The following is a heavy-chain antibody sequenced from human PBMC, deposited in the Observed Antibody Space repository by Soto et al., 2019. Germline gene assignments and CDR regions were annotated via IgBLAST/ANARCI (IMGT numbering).Heavy chain of an antibody. CDR3: ARGLVLVPAAMSLYYYMDV. CDR1: GGSFSGYY. CDR2: INHSGST. D-gene: IGHD2-2*01. V-gene: IGHV4-34*01. Sequence: SETLSLTCAVYGGSFSGYYWSWIRQPPGKGLEWIGEINHSGSTNYNPSLKSRVTISVDTSKNQFSLKLSSVTAADTAVYYCARGLVLVPAAMSLYYYMDVWGKGTTVTVSS. J-gene: IGHJ6*03.